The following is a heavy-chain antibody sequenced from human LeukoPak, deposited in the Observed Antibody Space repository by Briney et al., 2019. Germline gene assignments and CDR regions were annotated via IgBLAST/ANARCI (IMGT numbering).Heavy chain of an antibody. CDR2: INQSGRT. CDR3: ARPGAFGELFADI. D-gene: IGHD3-10*01. Sequence: KTSETLSLTCAVYGGSFSGYYWSWIRQPPGKGLEWIGDINQSGRTNYNPSLKSRVTVSVDTSSNQFSLKLTSVIAADTAVYYCARPGAFGELFADIWGQGTMVTVSS. V-gene: IGHV4-34*01. CDR1: GGSFSGYY. J-gene: IGHJ3*02.